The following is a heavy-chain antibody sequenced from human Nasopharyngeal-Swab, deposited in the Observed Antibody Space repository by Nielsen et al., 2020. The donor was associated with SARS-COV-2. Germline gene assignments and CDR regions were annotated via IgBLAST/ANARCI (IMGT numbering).Heavy chain of an antibody. CDR1: GITFRTYW. Sequence: GESLKISCAASGITFRTYWMSWVRQAPGKGLEWVSVTETGGTTRYADSVKGRFTISRDSSTNTLYLQMNSLRVEDTAVYYCARDLGGGYCTTINCLGSWGQGTLVTVSS. CDR3: ARDLGGGYCTTINCLGS. CDR2: TETGGTT. V-gene: IGHV3-53*01. J-gene: IGHJ1*01. D-gene: IGHD2-8*01.